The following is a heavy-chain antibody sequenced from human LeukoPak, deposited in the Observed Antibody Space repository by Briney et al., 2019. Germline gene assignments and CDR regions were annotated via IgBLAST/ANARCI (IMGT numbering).Heavy chain of an antibody. Sequence: SETLSLTCTVSGGSISSYYWSWIRQPAGKGLEWIGCIYTSGSTNYNPSLKSRVTMSVDTSKNQFSLKLSSVTAADTAVYYCASEPAYDFWREPDAFDIWGQGTMVTVSS. D-gene: IGHD3-3*01. CDR2: IYTSGST. J-gene: IGHJ3*02. V-gene: IGHV4-4*07. CDR3: ASEPAYDFWREPDAFDI. CDR1: GGSISSYY.